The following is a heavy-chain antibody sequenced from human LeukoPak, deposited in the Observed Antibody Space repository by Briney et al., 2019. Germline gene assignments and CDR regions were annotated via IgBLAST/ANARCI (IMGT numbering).Heavy chain of an antibody. Sequence: ASVKVSCKASGYTFTGYYMHWVRQAPGQGLEWMGWINPNSGGTNYAQKFQGRVTMTRDTSISTAYMELSRLRSDDTAVYYCARDMSTRVTPISYAFDVWGQGTMVTVSS. J-gene: IGHJ3*01. CDR1: GYTFTGYY. D-gene: IGHD4-23*01. V-gene: IGHV1-2*02. CDR3: ARDMSTRVTPISYAFDV. CDR2: INPNSGGT.